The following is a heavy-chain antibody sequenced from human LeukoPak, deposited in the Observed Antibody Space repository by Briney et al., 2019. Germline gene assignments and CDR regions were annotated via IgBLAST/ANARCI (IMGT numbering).Heavy chain of an antibody. D-gene: IGHD3-3*01. Sequence: PGGSLRLSCAASGFTFSSYEMNWVRQAPGKGLEWVSYISSSGSTRYYADSVKGRFTISRDNAKNSLYLQMNSLRAEDTAVYYCARNSDFWSGYDYWGQGTLVTVSS. CDR3: ARNSDFWSGYDY. J-gene: IGHJ4*02. V-gene: IGHV3-48*03. CDR1: GFTFSSYE. CDR2: ISSSGSTR.